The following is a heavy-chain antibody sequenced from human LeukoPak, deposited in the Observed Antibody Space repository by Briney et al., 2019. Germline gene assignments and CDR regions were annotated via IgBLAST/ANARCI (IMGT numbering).Heavy chain of an antibody. CDR3: ARVISITGTTYYFDY. V-gene: IGHV4-34*01. J-gene: IGHJ4*02. CDR1: GGSFSGYY. Sequence: PSETLSLTXAVYGGSFSGYYWSWIRQPPGKGLEWIGEINHSGSTNYNPSLKSRVTISVDTSKNQFSLKLSSVTAADTAVYYCARVISITGTTYYFDYWGQGTLVTVSS. D-gene: IGHD1-7*01. CDR2: INHSGST.